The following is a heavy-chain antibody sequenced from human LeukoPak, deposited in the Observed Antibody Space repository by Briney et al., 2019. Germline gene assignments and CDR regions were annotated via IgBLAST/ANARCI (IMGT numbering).Heavy chain of an antibody. CDR2: SYSGGSA. J-gene: IGHJ3*01. D-gene: IGHD3-9*01. CDR3: ARCSLTGTDAFDV. CDR1: GVPDSTYY. Sequence: PGGSLRLSCAASGVPDSTYYMTWVRQAPGKGLEWVSVSYSGGSANYAESVKGRFTISRDDSKNTLYLQMSSLRVEDTAVYYCARCSLTGTDAFDVWGQGTMVTVSS. V-gene: IGHV3-66*02.